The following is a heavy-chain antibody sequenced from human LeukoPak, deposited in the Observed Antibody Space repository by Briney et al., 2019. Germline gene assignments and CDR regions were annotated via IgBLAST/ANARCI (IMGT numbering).Heavy chain of an antibody. D-gene: IGHD3-10*01. CDR1: GFTFSDYW. Sequence: GGSLRLSCAASGFTFSDYWMHWVRQAPGKGLERVANIKLDGSEIYYVDSVEGRFTISRDNAKNSVHLQMNSLRVEDTAVYYCVRAVGASGSHWGQGTLVTVSS. J-gene: IGHJ4*02. CDR3: VRAVGASGSH. CDR2: IKLDGSEI. V-gene: IGHV3-7*01.